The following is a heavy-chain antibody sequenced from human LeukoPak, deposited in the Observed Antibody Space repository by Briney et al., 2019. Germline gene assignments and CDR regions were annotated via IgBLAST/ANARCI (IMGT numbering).Heavy chain of an antibody. V-gene: IGHV3-74*01. J-gene: IGHJ4*02. CDR1: GFTFSIYW. Sequence: PGGSLRLSCAASGFTFSIYWMHWVRQAPGKGLVWVSRINTAGNNTSYADSVKGRFTISRDNAKNTLYLQMNSLRAEDTAVYYCARGGGRGVLFDYWGQGALVTVSS. CDR2: INTAGNNT. CDR3: ARGGGRGVLFDY. D-gene: IGHD3-10*01.